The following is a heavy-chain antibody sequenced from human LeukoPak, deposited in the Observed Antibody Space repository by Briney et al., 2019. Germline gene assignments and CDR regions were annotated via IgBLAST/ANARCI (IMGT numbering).Heavy chain of an antibody. D-gene: IGHD3-22*01. CDR1: GDSISSGNYY. Sequence: SETLSLTCTVSGDSISSGNYYWSWIRQPAGKGLEWIGRIYTSGSTNYNPSLKSRVTISVDTSKNQFSLKLTSVTAADTAVYYCARRRLLTYYYDSSGYQGLTNWFDPWGQGTLVTVSS. V-gene: IGHV4-61*02. CDR3: ARRRLLTYYYDSSGYQGLTNWFDP. CDR2: IYTSGST. J-gene: IGHJ5*02.